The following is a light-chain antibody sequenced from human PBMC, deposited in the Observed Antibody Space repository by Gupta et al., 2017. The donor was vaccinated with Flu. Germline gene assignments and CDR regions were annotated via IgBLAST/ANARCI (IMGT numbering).Light chain of an antibody. J-gene: IGLJ1*01. CDR2: TNN. V-gene: IGLV1-47*01. CDR1: SSTIGSNY. Sequence: QSVLTQPPSASGTPGQRVTISCSGSSSTIGSNYVYWYQQLPGTAPKLLIYTNNRRRAGGAPRFSASKSGTSAAVAISVLRAEEEAAYYCEAWDDSRSVRYVFGTGTKVTVL. CDR3: EAWDDSRSVRYV.